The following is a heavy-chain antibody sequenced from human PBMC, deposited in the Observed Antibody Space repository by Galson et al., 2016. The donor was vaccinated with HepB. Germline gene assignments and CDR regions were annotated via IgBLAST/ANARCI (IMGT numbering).Heavy chain of an antibody. V-gene: IGHV1-2*04. Sequence: SVKVSCKASGYTFTGYYIHWVRQAPGQGLEWMGWINPDSGGTNYAQKLQAWVTMTRDTSINTAYMELSSLRIDDTAVYFCARKAARAVDIDYWGQGTLVTVSS. D-gene: IGHD6-19*01. CDR2: INPDSGGT. J-gene: IGHJ4*02. CDR1: GYTFTGYY. CDR3: ARKAARAVDIDY.